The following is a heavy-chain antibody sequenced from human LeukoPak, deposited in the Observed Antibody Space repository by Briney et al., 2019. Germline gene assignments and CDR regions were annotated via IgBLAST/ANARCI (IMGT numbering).Heavy chain of an antibody. Sequence: PSETLSLTCAVYGGSFSGYYWSWIRQPPGKGLEWIGEINHSGSTNYNPSLESRVTISVDTSKNQFSLKLSSVTAADTAVYYCARGGSYHGANWFDPWGQGTLVTVSS. D-gene: IGHD2-2*01. CDR2: INHSGST. V-gene: IGHV4-34*01. CDR3: ARGGSYHGANWFDP. J-gene: IGHJ5*02. CDR1: GGSFSGYY.